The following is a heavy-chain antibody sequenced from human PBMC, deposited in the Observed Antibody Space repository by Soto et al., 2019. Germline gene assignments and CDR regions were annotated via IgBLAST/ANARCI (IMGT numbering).Heavy chain of an antibody. D-gene: IGHD3-16*01. J-gene: IGHJ3*02. Sequence: ASETLSLTCAVSSGSISSSNWWSWVRQPPGKGLEWIGEIYHSGSTNYNPSLKSRVTISVDRSKNQFSLKLSSVTAADTAVYYCARRSNYDYVWGSYKNAFDIWGQGTMVTVSS. CDR3: ARRSNYDYVWGSYKNAFDI. V-gene: IGHV4-4*02. CDR2: IYHSGST. CDR1: SGSISSSNW.